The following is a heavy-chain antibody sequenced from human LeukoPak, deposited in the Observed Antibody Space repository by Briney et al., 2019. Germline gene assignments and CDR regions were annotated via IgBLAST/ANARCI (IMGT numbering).Heavy chain of an antibody. CDR2: FDPSDSYT. J-gene: IGHJ4*02. Sequence: GESLKISCQGSGFSLTTYWISWVRQMPGKGLEWMGRFDPSDSYTNYSPSFQGHVTISADKSISTAYLQWSSLKASDTAMYYCARLPVRGEGYKLDYWGQGTLVTVSS. V-gene: IGHV5-10-1*01. D-gene: IGHD5-24*01. CDR1: GFSLTTYW. CDR3: ARLPVRGEGYKLDY.